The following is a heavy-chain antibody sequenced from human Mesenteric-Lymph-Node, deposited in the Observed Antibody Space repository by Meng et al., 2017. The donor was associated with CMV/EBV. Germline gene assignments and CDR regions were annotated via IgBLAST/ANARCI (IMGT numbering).Heavy chain of an antibody. D-gene: IGHD3-3*01. CDR3: ARGFYNFRSGRFDH. Sequence: GESLKISCAASHFTFSNYAMAWVRQAPGEGLEWVSALSGGDTRTYYADSVKGRFTISRDNAEYSLYLQMNSLRAGDTAMYYCARGFYNFRSGRFDHWGQGTLVTVSS. CDR1: HFTFSNYA. J-gene: IGHJ4*02. V-gene: IGHV3-23*01. CDR2: LSGGDTRT.